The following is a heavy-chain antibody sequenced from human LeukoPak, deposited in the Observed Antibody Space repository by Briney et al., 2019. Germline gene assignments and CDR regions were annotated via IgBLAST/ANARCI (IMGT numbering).Heavy chain of an antibody. V-gene: IGHV3-49*03. CDR3: TLTVTTGRADY. J-gene: IGHJ4*02. Sequence: GGSLRLSCTASGFTFGDYAMGWFRQAPGKGLEWVGFIRSKAYGGTTEYAASVKGRFTISRDDSKSIAYLQMNSLKTEDTAVYYCTLTVTTGRADYWGQGTLVTVSS. CDR2: IRSKAYGGTT. D-gene: IGHD4-17*01. CDR1: GFTFGDYA.